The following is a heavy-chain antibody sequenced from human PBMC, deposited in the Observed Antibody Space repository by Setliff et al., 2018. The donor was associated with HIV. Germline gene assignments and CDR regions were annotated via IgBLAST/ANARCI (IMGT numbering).Heavy chain of an antibody. V-gene: IGHV4-34*01. J-gene: IGHJ5*02. CDR2: INHSGST. CDR3: ARGRRYDFWRGSQDWFDP. D-gene: IGHD3-3*01. CDR1: GGSFSGYY. Sequence: SETLSLTCAVYGGSFSGYYWSWIRQPPGKGLEWIGEINHSGSTNYNPSLKSRVTISVDTSRNQFSLKLSSVTAADTAVYYCARGRRYDFWRGSQDWFDPWGQGTLVTVSS.